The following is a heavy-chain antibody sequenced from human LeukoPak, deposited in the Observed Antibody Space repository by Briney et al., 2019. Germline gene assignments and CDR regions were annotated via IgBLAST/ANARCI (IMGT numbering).Heavy chain of an antibody. D-gene: IGHD4-17*01. CDR2: IYYSGST. V-gene: IGHV4-59*12. CDR3: ARLTTVTTYP. CDR1: GGSISSYY. Sequence: SETLSLTCTVSGGSISSYYWSWIRQPPGKGLEWIGYIYYSGSTNYNPSLKSRVTISVDTSKNQFSLKLSSVTAADTAVYYCARLTTVTTYPWGQGTLVTVSS. J-gene: IGHJ5*02.